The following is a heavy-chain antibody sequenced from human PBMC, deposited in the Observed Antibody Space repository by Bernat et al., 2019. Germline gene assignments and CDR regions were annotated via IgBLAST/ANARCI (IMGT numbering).Heavy chain of an antibody. J-gene: IGHJ6*02. CDR3: AGGVSYYYGSGSYYYYGMDV. CDR1: GGSISSGSYY. CDR2: IYTSGST. D-gene: IGHD3-10*01. V-gene: IGHV4-61*02. Sequence: QVQLQESGPGLVKPSQTLSPTCTVSGGSISSGSYYWSWIRQPAGKGLEWIGRIYTSGSTNYNPSLKSQVTISVDTSKNQFSLKLSSVTTADTAVYYCAGGVSYYYGSGSYYYYGMDVWGQGTTVTVSS.